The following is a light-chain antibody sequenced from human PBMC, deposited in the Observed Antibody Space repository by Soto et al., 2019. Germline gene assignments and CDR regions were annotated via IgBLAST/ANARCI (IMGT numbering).Light chain of an antibody. J-gene: IGKJ1*01. CDR1: QSISTY. CDR2: GAS. Sequence: IQMTQSPSSLSASVGDRVSITCRASQSISTYLGWYQHKPGKAPKFLIYGASNLESGVPSRFSGSGSGTDFTLTISSLQPDDFATYYCQQCYNNPWTFGQGTKVEIK. V-gene: IGKV1-39*01. CDR3: QQCYNNPWT.